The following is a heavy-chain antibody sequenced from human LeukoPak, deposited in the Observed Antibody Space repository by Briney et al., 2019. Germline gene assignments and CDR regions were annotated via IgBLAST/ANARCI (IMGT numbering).Heavy chain of an antibody. D-gene: IGHD3-3*01. CDR2: IIPLFGTA. CDR1: GGTFSSYA. J-gene: IGHJ6*02. CDR3: ARDLTYDFWSGYPQNYYGMDV. Sequence: SVKVSCKASGGTFSSYAISWVRQAPGQGLEWMGGIIPLFGTANYAQKFQGRVTITADESTSTAYMELSSLRSEDTAVYYCARDLTYDFWSGYPQNYYGMDVWGQGTTVTVSS. V-gene: IGHV1-69*13.